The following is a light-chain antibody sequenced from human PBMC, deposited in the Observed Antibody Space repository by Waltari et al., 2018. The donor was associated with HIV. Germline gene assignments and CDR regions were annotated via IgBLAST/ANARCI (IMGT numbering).Light chain of an antibody. J-gene: IGLJ3*02. V-gene: IGLV3-25*03. CDR1: ALPKQY. CDR3: QSADSSGTYVV. CDR2: KDT. Sequence: SYELPQPPSVSVSPGQTARNTCSGDALPKQYAYWYRQRPGQAPVLVIYKDTERPSWIPERFSGSSSGTTVTLTISGVQAEDEADYYCQSADSSGTYVVFGGGTKLTVL.